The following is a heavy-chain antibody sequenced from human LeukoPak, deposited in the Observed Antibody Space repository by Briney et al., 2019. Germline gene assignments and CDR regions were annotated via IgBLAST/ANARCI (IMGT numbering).Heavy chain of an antibody. CDR2: ISESGGNT. Sequence: GGSLRLSCIASGFTFSSDTMAWVRQSPGKGLEWVSGISESGGNTYYIDSVKGRFTISRDNSKNTLYLQMNSLRVEDTAVYYCAKTDLGTISGFYYGMDVWGQGTTVTVSS. V-gene: IGHV3-23*01. CDR3: AKTDLGTISGFYYGMDV. J-gene: IGHJ6*02. D-gene: IGHD5-24*01. CDR1: GFTFSSDT.